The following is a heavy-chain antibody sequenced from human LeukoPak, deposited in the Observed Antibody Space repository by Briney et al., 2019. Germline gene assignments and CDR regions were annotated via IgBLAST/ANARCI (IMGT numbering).Heavy chain of an antibody. J-gene: IGHJ3*02. CDR1: GGSISSGGYY. Sequence: SETLSLTCTVSGGSISSGGYYWSWIRQHPGKGLEWIGYIYYSGSTYYNPSLKSRVTISVDTSKNQFSLKLSSVTAADTAVYYCARDSRVMGYYGAPDAFDIWGQGTMVAVSS. CDR2: IYYSGST. CDR3: ARDSRVMGYYGAPDAFDI. V-gene: IGHV4-31*03. D-gene: IGHD4-17*01.